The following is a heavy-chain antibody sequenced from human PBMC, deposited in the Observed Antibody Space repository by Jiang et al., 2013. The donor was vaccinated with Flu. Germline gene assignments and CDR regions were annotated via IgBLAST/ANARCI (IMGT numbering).Heavy chain of an antibody. V-gene: IGHV1-69*01. D-gene: IGHD2-2*01. CDR2: IIPIFGTT. J-gene: IGHJ6*02. CDR3: ARNGEEYQLLPSVAGMDV. CDR1: GGTFSTYA. Sequence: SGAEVKKPGSSVKVSCQSSGGTFSTYAISWVRQAPGQGLEWMGGIIPIFGTTNYAHNFQGRVTITADESTSTAYMELSSLRSEDTAVYYCARNGEEYQLLPSVAGMDVWGQGTTVTVSS.